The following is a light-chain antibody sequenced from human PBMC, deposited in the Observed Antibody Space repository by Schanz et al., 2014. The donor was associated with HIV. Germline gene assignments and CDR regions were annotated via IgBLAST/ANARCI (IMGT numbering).Light chain of an antibody. V-gene: IGLV2-23*02. CDR3: SSHAGRNSFVV. CDR2: EVR. CDR1: SSDIGNYNL. Sequence: QSVLTQPASVSGSPGQSITISCTGTSSDIGNYNLVSWFQHHPGEAPKIMIFEVRKRPSGVSGRFSGSKSGNPAYLTISGLQAEDEADYYCSSHAGRNSFVVFGGGTKLTVL. J-gene: IGLJ2*01.